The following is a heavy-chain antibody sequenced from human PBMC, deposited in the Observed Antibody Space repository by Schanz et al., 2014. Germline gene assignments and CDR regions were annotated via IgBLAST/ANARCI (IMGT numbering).Heavy chain of an antibody. CDR3: ATEASRTWFYNGVDV. J-gene: IGHJ6*02. Sequence: QVQLVQSGAEVKKPGASVKVSCKVSGYSLNELSMHWVRQAPGRGLEWMGGFQPEDGDTVYAQKFQGRVIMTEDTATDTAYVERSRLTSEDTGVYDGATEASRTWFYNGVDVWGQGTTVTVSS. CDR1: GYSLNELS. D-gene: IGHD2-2*01. CDR2: FQPEDGDT. V-gene: IGHV1-24*01.